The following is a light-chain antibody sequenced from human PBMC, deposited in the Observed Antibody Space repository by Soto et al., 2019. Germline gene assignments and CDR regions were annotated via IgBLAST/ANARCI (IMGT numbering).Light chain of an antibody. CDR2: EVS. CDR1: SSDVGAYNY. CDR3: SSFKSRSWFNNV. J-gene: IGLJ1*01. Sequence: QSALTQPASVSVSPGQSITISYTGTSSDVGAYNYVSWYQQYPGTAPKVMIYEVSSRPSGVSHRFSGSKSGNTASLTISALQHEDEGAYVRSSFKSRSWFNNVSGTVNSVPVL. V-gene: IGLV2-14*01.